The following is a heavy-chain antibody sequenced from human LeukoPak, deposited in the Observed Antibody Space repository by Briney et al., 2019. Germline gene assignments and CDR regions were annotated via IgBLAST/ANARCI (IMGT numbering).Heavy chain of an antibody. CDR2: IIPIFGTA. CDR3: ASYGGSYDFWSGYPLYYYYYYMDV. D-gene: IGHD3-3*01. Sequence: SVKVSCKASGGTFSSYAISWVRQAPGQGLEWMGGIIPIFGTANYAQKFQGRVTITTDESTSTAYMELSSLRSEDTAVYYCASYGGSYDFWSGYPLYYYYYYMDVWGKGTTVTVSS. V-gene: IGHV1-69*05. J-gene: IGHJ6*03. CDR1: GGTFSSYA.